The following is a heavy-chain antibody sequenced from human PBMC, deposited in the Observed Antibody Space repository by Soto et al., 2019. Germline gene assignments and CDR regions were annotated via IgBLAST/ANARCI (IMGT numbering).Heavy chain of an antibody. J-gene: IGHJ4*02. D-gene: IGHD3-10*01. CDR2: IYYSGST. Sequence: SETLSLTCTVSGGSISSYYWGWIRQPPGKGLEWIGYIYYSGSTNYNPSLKSRVTISVDTSKNQFSLKLSSVTAADTAVYYCARGGCFGREIDYWGQGTLVTVSS. CDR1: GGSISSYY. V-gene: IGHV4-59*01. CDR3: ARGGCFGREIDY.